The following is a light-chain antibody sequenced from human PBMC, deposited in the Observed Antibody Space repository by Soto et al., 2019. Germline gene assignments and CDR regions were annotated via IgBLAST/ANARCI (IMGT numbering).Light chain of an antibody. J-gene: IGLJ2*01. V-gene: IGLV1-51*01. CDR2: DNN. Sequence: QSVLTQPPSVYAAPGQKVTISCSGSSSNIGNNYVSWYQHLPGTAPKLLIYDNNERPSGIPDRFSGSKSGTSATLGITGLQTGDEADYYCGTWDTSLSAVVFGGGTKLTVL. CDR3: GTWDTSLSAVV. CDR1: SSNIGNNY.